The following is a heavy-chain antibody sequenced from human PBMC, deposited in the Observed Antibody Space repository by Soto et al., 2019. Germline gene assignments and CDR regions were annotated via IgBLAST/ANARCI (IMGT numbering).Heavy chain of an antibody. V-gene: IGHV3-33*01. D-gene: IGHD4-4*01. CDR2: IWSDGSNK. Sequence: ESGGGVVQPGRSLRLSCAASGFTFSSNGMHWVRQAPGKGLEWVASIWSDGSNKYSADSVKDRFTISRDNSKNTLYLQMESLRAEDTAVYYCARDGSNKPGFYYGMDAWGQGTTVSVSS. CDR1: GFTFSSNG. J-gene: IGHJ6*02. CDR3: ARDGSNKPGFYYGMDA.